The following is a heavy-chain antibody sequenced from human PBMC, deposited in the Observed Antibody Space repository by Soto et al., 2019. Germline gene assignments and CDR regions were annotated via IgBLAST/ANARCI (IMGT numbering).Heavy chain of an antibody. Sequence: SQTLSLTCAISGVSFSSNIAACNCIRQSPSRGLEWLGRTYYRSKWYNDYAVSVKSRITINPDTSKNQFSLQLNSVTPEDTAVYYCARWAHGHSSGWYDAFDIWGQGTMVTVSS. CDR1: GVSFSSNIAA. D-gene: IGHD6-19*01. J-gene: IGHJ3*02. CDR2: TYYRSKWYN. CDR3: ARWAHGHSSGWYDAFDI. V-gene: IGHV6-1*01.